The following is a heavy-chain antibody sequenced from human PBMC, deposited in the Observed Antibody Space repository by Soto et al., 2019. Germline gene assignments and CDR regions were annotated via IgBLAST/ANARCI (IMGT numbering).Heavy chain of an antibody. D-gene: IGHD2-15*01. V-gene: IGHV3-7*01. CDR1: GFTFSSYW. CDR2: IKQDGSEK. Sequence: EVQLVESGGGLVQPGGSLRLSCAASGFTFSSYWMIWVRQAPGKGLEWVANIKQDGSEKYYVDSVKGRFTISRDNAKNSLYLQMNSLRAEDTAVYYCARVGCSGGSCYPDNWFDPWGQGTLVTVSS. J-gene: IGHJ5*02. CDR3: ARVGCSGGSCYPDNWFDP.